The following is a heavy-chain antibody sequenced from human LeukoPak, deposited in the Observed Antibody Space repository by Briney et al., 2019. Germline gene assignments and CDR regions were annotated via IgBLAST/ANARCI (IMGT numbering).Heavy chain of an antibody. Sequence: GASLRLSCAASGFTFSSYSMNWVRQAPGKGLEWVSYISSSSSTIYYADSVKGRFTISRDNAKNSLYLQMNSLRAEDTAVYYCARAAGTWELVPTLRYWGQGTLVTVSS. J-gene: IGHJ4*02. CDR1: GFTFSSYS. CDR3: ARAAGTWELVPTLRY. V-gene: IGHV3-48*01. D-gene: IGHD1-26*01. CDR2: ISSSSSTI.